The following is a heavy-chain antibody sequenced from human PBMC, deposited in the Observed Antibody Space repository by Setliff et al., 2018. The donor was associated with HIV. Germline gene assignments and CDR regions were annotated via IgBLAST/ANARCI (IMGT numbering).Heavy chain of an antibody. Sequence: PGGSLRLSCAASGFTFSSYAMSWVRQAPGKGLEWVSSISGSGGSTYYADSVKGRFTIARDNYKHTLYLQMNSLRAEDTAVYYCAKSYGSGSYGRLFDGRGQGTLVTVSS. J-gene: IGHJ4*02. V-gene: IGHV3-23*01. CDR1: GFTFSSYA. CDR2: ISGSGGST. D-gene: IGHD3-10*01. CDR3: AKSYGSGSYGRLFDG.